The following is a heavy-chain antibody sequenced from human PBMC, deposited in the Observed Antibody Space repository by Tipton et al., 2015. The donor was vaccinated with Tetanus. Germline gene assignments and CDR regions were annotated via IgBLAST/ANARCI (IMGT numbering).Heavy chain of an antibody. CDR2: IYYSGST. CDR3: ARHNPSGLWFGELDSSFDY. D-gene: IGHD3-10*01. V-gene: IGHV4-39*01. J-gene: IGHJ4*02. Sequence: TLSLTCTVSGGSISSSSYYWGWIRQPPGKGLEWIGTIYYSGSTYYNPSLKSRVTISVDTSKNQSSLKLSSVTAADTAVYYCARHNPSGLWFGELDSSFDYWGQGTLVTVSS. CDR1: GGSISSSSYY.